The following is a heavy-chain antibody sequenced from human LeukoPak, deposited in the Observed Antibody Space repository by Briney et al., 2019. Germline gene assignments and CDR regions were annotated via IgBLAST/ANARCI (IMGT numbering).Heavy chain of an antibody. CDR1: GFTFSSYS. J-gene: IGHJ5*02. V-gene: IGHV3-48*01. Sequence: GGSLRLSCAASGFTFSSYSMNWVRQAPGKGLEWVSYISSSSSTIYYADSVKGRFTISRDNAKNSLYPQMNSLRAEDTAVYYCARVVRGVIIPWGQGTLVTVSS. D-gene: IGHD3-10*01. CDR2: ISSSSSTI. CDR3: ARVVRGVIIP.